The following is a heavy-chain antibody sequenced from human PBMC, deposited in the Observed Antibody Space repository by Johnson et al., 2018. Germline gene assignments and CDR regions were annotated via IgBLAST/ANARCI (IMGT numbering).Heavy chain of an antibody. CDR1: GITFSNYA. D-gene: IGHD2-15*01. V-gene: IGHV3-23*04. CDR3: AQGHLGSCRGVAGYSFDY. J-gene: IGHJ4*02. Sequence: VQLVQSGGGLIQPGGSLRLSCAASGITFSNYAMNWVRQAPGKRLEWVSSITYNGVDTYYADSVKSRFTISRYNSKSTLFLQMNNLRAEDTAVYFFAQGHLGSCRGVAGYSFDYWGQGTLVTVSS. CDR2: ITYNGVDT.